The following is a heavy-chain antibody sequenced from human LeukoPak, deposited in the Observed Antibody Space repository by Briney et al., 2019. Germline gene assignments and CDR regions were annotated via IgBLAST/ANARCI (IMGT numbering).Heavy chain of an antibody. CDR3: ARSFYYGSGSYYPNWFDP. CDR2: MNPNSGNT. J-gene: IGHJ5*02. Sequence: GASVKVSCKASGYTFTRYDINWVRQATGQGLEWMGWMNPNSGNTGYAQKFQGRVTITRNTSISTAYMELSSLRSEDTAVYYCARSFYYGSGSYYPNWFDPWGQGTLVTVSS. D-gene: IGHD3-10*01. V-gene: IGHV1-8*03. CDR1: GYTFTRYD.